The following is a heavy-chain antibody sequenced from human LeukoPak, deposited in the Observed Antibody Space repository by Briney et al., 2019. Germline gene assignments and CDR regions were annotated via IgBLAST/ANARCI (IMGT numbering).Heavy chain of an antibody. CDR3: ARDLSSISSSWYTEIS. D-gene: IGHD6-13*01. V-gene: IGHV1-2*06. J-gene: IGHJ4*02. Sequence: ASVKVSCKASGYTFTGYHMHWVRQAPGQGLEWMGRINPNSGGTNYAQKFQGRVTMTRDTSISTDYMELSRLRSDDTAVYYCARDLSSISSSWYTEISWGQGTLVTVSS. CDR1: GYTFTGYH. CDR2: INPNSGGT.